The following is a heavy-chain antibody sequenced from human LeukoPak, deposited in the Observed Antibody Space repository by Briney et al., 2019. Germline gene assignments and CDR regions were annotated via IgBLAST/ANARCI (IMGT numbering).Heavy chain of an antibody. Sequence: GRSLRLSCAASGFTFSSYGMHWVRQAPGKGLEWVAVIWYDGSNKYYADSVKGRFIISRDNSKNTLYLQMNSLRAEDTAVYYCARDNHYYGSGSYDYWGQETLVTVSS. CDR2: IWYDGSNK. CDR3: ARDNHYYGSGSYDY. CDR1: GFTFSSYG. D-gene: IGHD3-10*01. J-gene: IGHJ4*02. V-gene: IGHV3-33*01.